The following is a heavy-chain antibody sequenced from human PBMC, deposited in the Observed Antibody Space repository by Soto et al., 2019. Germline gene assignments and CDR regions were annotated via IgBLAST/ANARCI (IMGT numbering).Heavy chain of an antibody. V-gene: IGHV1-58*01. Sequence: SVKVSCKASGFTFTSSAVQWVRQARGQRLEWIGWIVVGSGNTNYAQKFQERVTITRDMSTSTAYMELSSLRSEDTAVYYCAAEVDIVATTFDYWGQGTLVTVSS. D-gene: IGHD5-12*01. J-gene: IGHJ4*02. CDR1: GFTFTSSA. CDR3: AAEVDIVATTFDY. CDR2: IVVGSGNT.